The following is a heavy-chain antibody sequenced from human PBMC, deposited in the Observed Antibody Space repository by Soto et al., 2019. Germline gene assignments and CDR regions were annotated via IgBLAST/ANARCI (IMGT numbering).Heavy chain of an antibody. CDR2: IIPIFGTA. CDR1: GGTFSSYA. D-gene: IGHD3-22*01. J-gene: IGHJ3*02. V-gene: IGHV1-69*12. Sequence: QVQLVQSGAEVKKPGSSVKVSCKASGGTFSSYAISWVRQAPGQGLEWMGGIIPIFGTANYAQKFQGRVTITADESTSTAYMELSSLRSEDTVVYYCARGGSSLLVVVTHAFDIWGQGTMVTVSS. CDR3: ARGGSSLLVVVTHAFDI.